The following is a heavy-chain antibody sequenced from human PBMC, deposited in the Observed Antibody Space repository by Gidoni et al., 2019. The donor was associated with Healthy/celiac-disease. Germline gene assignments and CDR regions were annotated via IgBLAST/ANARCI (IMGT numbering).Heavy chain of an antibody. CDR1: GLTFSSYA. V-gene: IGHV3-23*01. CDR3: AKDHYYDSSAHLA. D-gene: IGHD3-22*01. Sequence: EVQLLASGGGLVQPGGSLRLSCAASGLTFSSYAMSWVRQAPGKGLEWVSAISGSGGSTYYADSVKGRFTISRDNSKNTLYLQMNSLRAEDTAVYYCAKDHYYDSSAHLAWGQGTMVTVSS. J-gene: IGHJ3*01. CDR2: ISGSGGST.